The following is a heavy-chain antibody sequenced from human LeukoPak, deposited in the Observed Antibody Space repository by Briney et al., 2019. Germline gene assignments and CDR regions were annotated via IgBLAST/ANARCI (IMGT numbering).Heavy chain of an antibody. D-gene: IGHD6-6*01. V-gene: IGHV1-2*02. Sequence: GASVKVSCKASGYTFTGYYMHWVRQAPGQGLEWMGWINPNSGGTNYAQKFQGRVTMTRDTSISTAYMELSRLRSDDAAVYYCARAGMSSSSSSFFDYWGQGTLVTVSS. CDR3: ARAGMSSSSSSFFDY. CDR1: GYTFTGYY. J-gene: IGHJ4*02. CDR2: INPNSGGT.